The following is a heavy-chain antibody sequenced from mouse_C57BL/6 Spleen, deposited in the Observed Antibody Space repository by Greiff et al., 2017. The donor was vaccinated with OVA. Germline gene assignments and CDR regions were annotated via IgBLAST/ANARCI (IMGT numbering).Heavy chain of an antibody. J-gene: IGHJ1*03. Sequence: EVKLEESGGDLVKPGGSLKLSCAASGFTFSSYGMSWVRQTPDKRLEWVATISSGGSYTYYPDSVKGRFTISRDNAKNTLYLQMSSLKSEDTAMYYCASYGRRYFDVWGTGTTVTVSS. V-gene: IGHV5-6*02. CDR2: ISSGGSYT. D-gene: IGHD1-1*01. CDR3: ASYGRRYFDV. CDR1: GFTFSSYG.